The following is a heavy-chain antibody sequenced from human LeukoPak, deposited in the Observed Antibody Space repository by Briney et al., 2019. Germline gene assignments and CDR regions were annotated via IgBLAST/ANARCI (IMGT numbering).Heavy chain of an antibody. CDR2: TSSSDPGT. D-gene: IGHD3-10*01. V-gene: IGHV3-23*01. CDR1: GFPLSSYA. CDR3: AKVSTEWFGELHLDY. J-gene: IGHJ4*02. Sequence: PGGSLRLSCAASGFPLSSYAMSWVRQASGKGLEWVSATSSSDPGTYYADSVRGRFTISRDNSKNTLYLQMNSLRAEDTAVYYCAKVSTEWFGELHLDYWGQGTLVTVSS.